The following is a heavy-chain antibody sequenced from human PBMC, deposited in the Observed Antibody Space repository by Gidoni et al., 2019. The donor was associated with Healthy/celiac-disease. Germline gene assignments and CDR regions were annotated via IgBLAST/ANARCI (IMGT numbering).Heavy chain of an antibody. CDR2: IYYSGST. J-gene: IGHJ4*02. CDR1: GGSISSYY. D-gene: IGHD3-22*01. Sequence: QVQLQESGPGLVKPSETLSLTCTVYGGSISSYYWSWIRQPPGKGLEWIGYIYYSGSTNYNPSLKSRVTISVDTSKNQFSLKLSSVTAADTAVYYCAGLPYYYDSSGYPYWGQGTLVTVSS. V-gene: IGHV4-59*01. CDR3: AGLPYYYDSSGYPY.